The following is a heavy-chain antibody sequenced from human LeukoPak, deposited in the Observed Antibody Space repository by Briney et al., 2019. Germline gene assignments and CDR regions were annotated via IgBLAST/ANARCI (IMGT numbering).Heavy chain of an antibody. Sequence: PGGSLRLSCAASGFTFSSYAMSWVRQAPGKGLEWVSAISGSGGSTYYADSVKGRFTISRDNSKNTLYLQMNTLRAGETAVYSCAKNGRGYSSDYFDYWGQGTLVTVSS. D-gene: IGHD5-18*01. CDR3: AKNGRGYSSDYFDY. J-gene: IGHJ4*02. V-gene: IGHV3-23*01. CDR1: GFTFSSYA. CDR2: ISGSGGST.